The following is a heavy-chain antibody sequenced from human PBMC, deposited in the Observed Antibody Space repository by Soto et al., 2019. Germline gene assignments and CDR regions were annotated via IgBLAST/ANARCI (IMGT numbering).Heavy chain of an antibody. CDR2: IYYSGST. D-gene: IGHD3-9*01. J-gene: IGHJ5*02. CDR3: ASLFVTCLDT. V-gene: IGHV4-31*03. CDR1: GGSISGGGYY. Sequence: LSLSCTVSGGSISGGGYYWSWIRQHPGKGLEWIGYIYYSGSTNYNPSLKSRVTISVDTSKNQFSLKLSSVTAADTAVYYCASLFVTCLDTWGKGTLATLAS.